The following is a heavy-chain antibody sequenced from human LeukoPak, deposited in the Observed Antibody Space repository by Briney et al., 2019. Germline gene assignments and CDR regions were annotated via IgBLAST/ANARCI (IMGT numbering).Heavy chain of an antibody. Sequence: GRSLRLSCAASGFTFSSYGMHWVRQAPGKGLEWVAVIWYDGSDKYYADSVKGRFTISRDNAKNTLYLQMNSLRAEDTAVYYCARGDSGYYYTYYFDYWGQGTLVTVSS. V-gene: IGHV3-33*01. J-gene: IGHJ4*02. CDR2: IWYDGSDK. CDR1: GFTFSSYG. D-gene: IGHD3-22*01. CDR3: ARGDSGYYYTYYFDY.